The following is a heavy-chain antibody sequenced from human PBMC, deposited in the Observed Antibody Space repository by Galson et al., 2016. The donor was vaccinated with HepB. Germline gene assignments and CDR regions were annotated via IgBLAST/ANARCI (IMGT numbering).Heavy chain of an antibody. D-gene: IGHD4-11*01. J-gene: IGHJ3*01. V-gene: IGHV4-4*07. CDR1: GDSVSDSF. CDR3: ARHLLYSLGWGVDALDV. CDR2: ISGSGST. Sequence: SETLSLTCTVSGDSVSDSFWSWVRQSDEKGFEWLGRISGSGSTVYHPSIRSRVWLSVDTSKNQLSLGLSSLTAADTAVYYCARHLLYSLGWGVDALDVWGQGTVVVVSS.